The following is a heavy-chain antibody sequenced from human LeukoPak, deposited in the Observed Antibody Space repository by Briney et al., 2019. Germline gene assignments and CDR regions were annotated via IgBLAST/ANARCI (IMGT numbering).Heavy chain of an antibody. CDR2: ISSSSSYI. CDR3: ARERDDCSSTSCYSRSAFDI. V-gene: IGHV3-21*01. D-gene: IGHD2-2*01. Sequence: AGGSLRLSCAASGFTFSSYEMNWVRQAPGKGLEWVSSISSSSSYIYYADSVKGRFTISRDNAKNSLYLQMNSLRAEDTAVYYCARERDDCSSTSCYSRSAFDIWGQGTMVTVSS. CDR1: GFTFSSYE. J-gene: IGHJ3*02.